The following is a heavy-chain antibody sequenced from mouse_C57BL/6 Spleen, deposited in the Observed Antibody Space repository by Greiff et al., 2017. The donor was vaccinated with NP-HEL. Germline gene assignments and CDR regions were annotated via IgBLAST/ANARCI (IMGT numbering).Heavy chain of an antibody. CDR2: IDPEDGDT. J-gene: IGHJ3*01. CDR3: TTYYGSSWGFAY. CDR1: GFNIIDYY. V-gene: IGHV14-1*01. D-gene: IGHD1-1*01. Sequence: VQLQQSGAELVRPGASVKLSCTASGFNIIDYYMHWVKQRPEQGLEWIGRIDPEDGDTEYAPKFQGKATMTADTSSNTAYLQLSSLTSEDTAVYYCTTYYGSSWGFAYWGQGTLVTVSA.